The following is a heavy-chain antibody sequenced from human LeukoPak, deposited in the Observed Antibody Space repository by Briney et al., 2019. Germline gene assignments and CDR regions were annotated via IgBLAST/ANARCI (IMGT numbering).Heavy chain of an antibody. D-gene: IGHD3-9*01. Sequence: PSETLSLTCTVSGGSITSSSYYWSRIRQPPGKGLEWIGEINHSGSTNYNPSLKSRVTISVDTSKNQFSLKLSSVTAADTAVYYCARMYYDILTQPHNTKYNWFDPWGQGTLVTVSS. CDR2: INHSGST. CDR1: GGSITSSSYY. J-gene: IGHJ5*02. V-gene: IGHV4-39*07. CDR3: ARMYYDILTQPHNTKYNWFDP.